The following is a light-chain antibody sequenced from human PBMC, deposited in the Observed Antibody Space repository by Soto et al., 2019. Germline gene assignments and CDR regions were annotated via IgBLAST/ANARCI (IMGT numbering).Light chain of an antibody. Sequence: EIVLTQSPGTLSLSPGERATLSCRASQSVSNNYLAWYQQKPGQAPRLLTHGSSSRATGVPDRFSGRGSGTTFTLAISRLEPEDFAVYYCQQYGTSPFTFGQGTKVEIK. J-gene: IGKJ2*01. V-gene: IGKV3-20*01. CDR1: QSVSNNY. CDR2: GSS. CDR3: QQYGTSPFT.